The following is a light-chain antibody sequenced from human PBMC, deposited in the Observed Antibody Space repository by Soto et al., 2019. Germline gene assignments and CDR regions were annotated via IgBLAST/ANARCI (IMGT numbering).Light chain of an antibody. Sequence: ETVMTQSPATLSESPGERATLSCRASQTVGSNLAWYQQTPGRAPRLLIYGASTRATGIPARFSGGGSGTEFTLTISSLQSEDFTVYYCQQYNDWPRTFGQGTKVEI. CDR3: QQYNDWPRT. CDR1: QTVGSN. J-gene: IGKJ1*01. CDR2: GAS. V-gene: IGKV3-15*01.